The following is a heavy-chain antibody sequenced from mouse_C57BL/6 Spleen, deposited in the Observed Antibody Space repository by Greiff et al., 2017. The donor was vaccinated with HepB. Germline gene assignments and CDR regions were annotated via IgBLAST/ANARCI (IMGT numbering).Heavy chain of an antibody. V-gene: IGHV1-69*01. D-gene: IGHD1-1*01. J-gene: IGHJ2*01. CDR2: IDPSDSYT. Sequence: QVQLQQPGAELVMPGASVKLSCKASGYTFTSYWMHWVKQRPGQGLEWIGEIDPSDSYTNYNQKFKGKSTFTVDKSSSTAYMQLSSLTSEDSAVYYCARSNYGSSYGTGFDYWGQGTTLTVSS. CDR1: GYTFTSYW. CDR3: ARSNYGSSYGTGFDY.